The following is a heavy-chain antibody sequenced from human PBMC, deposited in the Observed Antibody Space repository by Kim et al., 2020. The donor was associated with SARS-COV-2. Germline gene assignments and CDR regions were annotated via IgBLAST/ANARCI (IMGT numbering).Heavy chain of an antibody. Sequence: SETLSLTCAVYGGSFSGYYWSWIRQPPGKGLEWIGEINHSGSTNYNPSLKSRVTISVDTSKNQFSLKLSSVTAADTAVYYCARKFGSSYGQNYYYYYMDVWGKGTTVTVSS. J-gene: IGHJ6*03. CDR1: GGSFSGYY. CDR2: INHSGST. D-gene: IGHD5-18*01. V-gene: IGHV4-34*01. CDR3: ARKFGSSYGQNYYYYYMDV.